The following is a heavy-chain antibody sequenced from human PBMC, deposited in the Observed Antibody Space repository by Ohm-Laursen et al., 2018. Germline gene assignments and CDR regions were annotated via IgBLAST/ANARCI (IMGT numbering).Heavy chain of an antibody. Sequence: SLRLSCAASGFTFSSYAMSWVRQAPGKGLEWVSAISGSGGSTYYADSVKGRFTISRDNSKNTLYLQMNSLRAEDTAVYYCAKESHLPDYGDYGSFNYWGQGTLVTVSS. V-gene: IGHV3-23*01. CDR1: GFTFSSYA. D-gene: IGHD4-17*01. CDR2: ISGSGGST. J-gene: IGHJ4*02. CDR3: AKESHLPDYGDYGSFNY.